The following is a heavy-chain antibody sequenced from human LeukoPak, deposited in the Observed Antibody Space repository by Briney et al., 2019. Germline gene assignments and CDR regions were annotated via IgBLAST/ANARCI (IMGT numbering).Heavy chain of an antibody. CDR2: ISAYNGNT. J-gene: IGHJ5*02. V-gene: IGHV1-18*04. Sequence: GSVKASCKASGYTFTSYGISWVRQAPGQGLEWMGWISAYNGNTNYAQKLQGRVTMTTDTSTSTAYMELRSLRSDDTAVYYCARVRWAYGSGSYLYWFDLWGQGTLVTVSS. D-gene: IGHD3-10*01. CDR3: ARVRWAYGSGSYLYWFDL. CDR1: GYTFTSYG.